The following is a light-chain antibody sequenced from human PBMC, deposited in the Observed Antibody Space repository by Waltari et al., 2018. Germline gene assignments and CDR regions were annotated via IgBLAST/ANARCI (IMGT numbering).Light chain of an antibody. J-gene: IGKJ4*01. Sequence: EVVLTQSPATLSLSPGERATLSCRASQSVYNFLAWYQQKPGQAPRLLIYEASQRATGIPARFSGSGSGTDFTLTISNLEPEDVAVYYCQQRANWLPLTFGGGTKVEIK. CDR3: QQRANWLPLT. CDR1: QSVYNF. CDR2: EAS. V-gene: IGKV3-11*01.